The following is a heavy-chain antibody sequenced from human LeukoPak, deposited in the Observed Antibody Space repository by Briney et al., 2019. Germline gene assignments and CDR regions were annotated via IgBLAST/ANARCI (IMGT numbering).Heavy chain of an antibody. CDR3: TREYYPHYFDY. CDR1: GFTFGDYA. D-gene: IGHD2-8*01. CDR2: IRSKAYGGTT. J-gene: IGHJ4*02. V-gene: IGHV3-49*03. Sequence: SLRLSCTASGFTFGDYAMNWFRQAPGKGLEWVGFIRSKAYGGTTEYAASVKGRFTISRDDSRSIAYLQMNGLKTEDTAVYYCTREYYPHYFDYWGQGSLVTVSS.